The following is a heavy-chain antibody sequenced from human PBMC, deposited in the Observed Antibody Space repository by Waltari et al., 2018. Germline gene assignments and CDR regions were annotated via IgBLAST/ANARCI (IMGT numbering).Heavy chain of an antibody. J-gene: IGHJ4*02. D-gene: IGHD3-22*01. CDR1: GYTFTGYY. V-gene: IGHV1-2*06. Sequence: QVQLVQSGAEVKKPGASVKVSCEASGYTFTGYYKHWVRQVPGQGLEWMGRINPDSVDTNYAQKFQGRVTLTRDTSISTAYMELISLRSDDTAVYYCARLHFDSSGYFYFRFDYWGQGTLVTVSS. CDR3: ARLHFDSSGYFYFRFDY. CDR2: INPDSVDT.